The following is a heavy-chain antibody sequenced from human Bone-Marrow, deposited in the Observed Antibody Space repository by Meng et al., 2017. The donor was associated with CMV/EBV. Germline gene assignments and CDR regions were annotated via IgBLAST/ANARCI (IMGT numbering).Heavy chain of an antibody. J-gene: IGHJ6*02. V-gene: IGHV3-48*04. Sequence: GGSLRLSCAASGFTFSSYSMNWVRQAPGKGLEWVSYIGSSSSTIYYADSVKGRFTISRDNAKNSLYLQMNSLRAEDTAVYYCARELLRIAVARGLYYYYGMDVWGQGTTVTVSS. D-gene: IGHD6-19*01. CDR2: IGSSSSTI. CDR3: ARELLRIAVARGLYYYYGMDV. CDR1: GFTFSSYS.